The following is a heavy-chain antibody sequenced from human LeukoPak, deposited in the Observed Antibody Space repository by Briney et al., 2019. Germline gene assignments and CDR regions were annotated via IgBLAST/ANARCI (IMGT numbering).Heavy chain of an antibody. V-gene: IGHV1-69*13. D-gene: IGHD6-25*01. J-gene: IGHJ6*03. CDR1: GGTFRTFA. CDR2: IIPIFGIP. CDR3: GLSGNYYYYYMDV. Sequence: ASVKVSCKASGGTFRTFAISWVRQAPGQGLEWMGGIIPIFGIPDSAQKFQGRLTITADESTTTAYMELSSLRSDDTAIYYCGLSGNYYYYYMDVWGKGSTVTISS.